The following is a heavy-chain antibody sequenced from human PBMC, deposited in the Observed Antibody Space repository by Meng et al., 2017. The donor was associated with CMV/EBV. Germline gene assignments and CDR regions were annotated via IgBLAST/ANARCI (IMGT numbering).Heavy chain of an antibody. J-gene: IGHJ6*02. CDR1: GYTFTGYY. D-gene: IGHD2-2*01. Sequence: ASVKVSCKASGYTFTGYYMHWVRQAPGQGLECMGWINPNSGGTNYAQKFQGRVTMTRDTSISTAYMELSRLRSDDTAVYYCARGRLIVVVPAAIAGVRIAAALSMDVWGQGTTVTVSS. V-gene: IGHV1-2*02. CDR2: INPNSGGT. CDR3: ARGRLIVVVPAAIAGVRIAAALSMDV.